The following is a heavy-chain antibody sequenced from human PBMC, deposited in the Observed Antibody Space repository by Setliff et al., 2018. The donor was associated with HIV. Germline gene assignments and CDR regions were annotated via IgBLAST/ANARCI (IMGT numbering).Heavy chain of an antibody. CDR2: IYHSGTT. Sequence: SETLSLTCTVSGGSISSGYYWGWIRQPPGKGLEWIGSIYHSGTTYYNPSLKSRVTISVDTSKNQFSLKLSSATAADTAVYYCAREFSSSSFDQWGQGTLVTVSS. CDR1: GGSISSGYY. CDR3: AREFSSSSFDQ. J-gene: IGHJ4*02. V-gene: IGHV4-38-2*02. D-gene: IGHD6-6*01.